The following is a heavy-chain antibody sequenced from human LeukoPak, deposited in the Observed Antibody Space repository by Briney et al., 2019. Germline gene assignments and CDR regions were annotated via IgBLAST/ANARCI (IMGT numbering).Heavy chain of an antibody. D-gene: IGHD3-10*01. CDR1: GGSTSSYY. CDR2: IYYSGST. CDR3: ARVGILWFGELSCWFDP. Sequence: SETLSLTCTVSGGSTSSYYWSWIRQPPGKGLEWIGYIYYSGSTNYNPSLKSRVTISVDTSKNQFSLKLSSVTAADTAVYYCARVGILWFGELSCWFDPWGQGTLVTVSS. J-gene: IGHJ5*02. V-gene: IGHV4-59*01.